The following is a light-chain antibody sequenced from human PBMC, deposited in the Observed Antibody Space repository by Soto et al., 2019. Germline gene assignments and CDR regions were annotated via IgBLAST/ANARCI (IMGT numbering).Light chain of an antibody. CDR2: EVS. Sequence: QSALTQPPSASGSPGQSVTISCTGTSSDVGVYNYVSWYQQHPGKAPKLMIYEVSKRPSGVPDRFSGSKSGNTASLTVSGLQAEDEAEYYCSSFAGNNNLVFGGGTKLTVL. V-gene: IGLV2-8*01. J-gene: IGLJ2*01. CDR1: SSDVGVYNY. CDR3: SSFAGNNNLV.